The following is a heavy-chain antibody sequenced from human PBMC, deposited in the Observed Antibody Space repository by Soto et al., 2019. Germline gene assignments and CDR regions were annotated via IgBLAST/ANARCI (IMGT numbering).Heavy chain of an antibody. CDR2: VNPSGGHT. D-gene: IGHD2-21*02. CDR3: ARGGHVVVVTAALDY. CDR1: GDTFTDYY. Sequence: QVQLVQSGAEVKKPGASVKVSCKASGDTFTDYYIHWVRQAPGQGLEWMGTVNPSGGHTTYAQHLLGRRTRTRDTPTSTSCMEMPSLTSEDPAVDYCARGGHVVVVTAALDYWGQGTLVTVSS. J-gene: IGHJ4*02. V-gene: IGHV1-46*04.